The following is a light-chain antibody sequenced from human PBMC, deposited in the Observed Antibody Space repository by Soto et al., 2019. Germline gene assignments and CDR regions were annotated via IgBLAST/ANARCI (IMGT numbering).Light chain of an antibody. CDR1: SSDVGGYNY. CDR2: DVS. J-gene: IGLJ3*02. V-gene: IGLV2-14*01. Sequence: QSVLTQPASVSGSPGQSITISCTGTSSDVGGYNYVSWYQQHPGKATKLMIYDVSNRPSGVSNRFSGSKSGNTASLTISGLQAEDEADYYCRSYTSSSPLVFGGGTKLTVL. CDR3: RSYTSSSPLV.